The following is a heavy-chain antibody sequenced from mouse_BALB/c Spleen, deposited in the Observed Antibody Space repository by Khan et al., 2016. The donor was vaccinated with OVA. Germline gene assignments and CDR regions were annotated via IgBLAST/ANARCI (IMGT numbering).Heavy chain of an antibody. CDR1: GYTFTSYV. V-gene: IGHV1S136*01. D-gene: IGHD2-14*01. J-gene: IGHJ2*01. CDR2: IYPYNDGT. CDR3: AINYRADVYFDY. Sequence: VQLQQSGPELVKPGASVKMSCKASGYTFTSYVIHWVKQKPGQGLEWIGYIYPYNDGTKYNAKFTGKATLTSDKSSSTAYMELSSLTSADSAVYCCAINYRADVYFDYWGQGTTLTVSS.